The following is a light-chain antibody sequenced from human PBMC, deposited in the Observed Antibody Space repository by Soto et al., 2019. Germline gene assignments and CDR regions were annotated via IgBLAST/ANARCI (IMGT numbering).Light chain of an antibody. V-gene: IGLV2-8*01. J-gene: IGLJ1*01. CDR1: SSDVGGYNY. Sequence: QSVLTQPPSASGSPGQSVTISCTGTSSDVGGYNYVSWYQQHPDKAPKLMIYEVSKRPSGVPDRFSGSKSGNTASLTVSGLQAEDEADYYCSSYAGSNNRVFGTGTKLTVL. CDR2: EVS. CDR3: SSYAGSNNRV.